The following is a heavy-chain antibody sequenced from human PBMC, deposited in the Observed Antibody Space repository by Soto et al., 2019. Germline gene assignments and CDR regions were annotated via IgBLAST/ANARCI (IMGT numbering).Heavy chain of an antibody. CDR3: VREKCTRTSCRTRAFGI. Sequence: GEALKISCQGSGYPFTSYWISWVRKMHGKDLEWMGRIDPSDSYANYRPSLQDHVTISADKSINTAYLQWSSLKASDTAMYYCVREKCTRTSCRTRAFGIWGQGTTVTVSS. D-gene: IGHD2-2*01. CDR1: GYPFTSYW. CDR2: IDPSDSYA. J-gene: IGHJ3*02. V-gene: IGHV5-10-1*01.